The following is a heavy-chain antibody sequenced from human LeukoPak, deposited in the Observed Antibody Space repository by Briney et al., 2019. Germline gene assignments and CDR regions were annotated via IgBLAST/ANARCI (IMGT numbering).Heavy chain of an antibody. CDR1: GFTFSSYS. Sequence: GGSLRLSCAASGFTFSSYSMNWVRQAPGKGLEWVSSISSSSSYIYYADSVKGRFTISRDNVKNSLYLQMNSLRAEDTAVYYCASEEYCSSTSCYKAFDIWGQGTMVTVSS. CDR3: ASEEYCSSTSCYKAFDI. V-gene: IGHV3-21*01. CDR2: ISSSSSYI. D-gene: IGHD2-2*02. J-gene: IGHJ3*02.